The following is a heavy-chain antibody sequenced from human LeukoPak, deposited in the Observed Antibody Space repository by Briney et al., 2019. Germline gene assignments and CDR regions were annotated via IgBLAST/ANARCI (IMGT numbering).Heavy chain of an antibody. V-gene: IGHV4-59*01. CDR3: AREDGYCNSIGCFTSFDP. Sequence: SETLSLTCTVSGGSMTNYYWSWLRQPPGKGLEWIGHIYYIGNTNYNPSLKSRVSISVDTSKNQFSLNLRSLPAADTALYFCAREDGYCNSIGCFTSFDPWGQGTLVTVSS. CDR2: IYYIGNT. CDR1: GGSMTNYY. J-gene: IGHJ5*02. D-gene: IGHD2-2*01.